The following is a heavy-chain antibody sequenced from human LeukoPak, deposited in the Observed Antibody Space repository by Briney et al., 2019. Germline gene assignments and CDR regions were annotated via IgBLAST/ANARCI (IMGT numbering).Heavy chain of an antibody. V-gene: IGHV1-18*01. J-gene: IGHJ4*02. Sequence: ASVKVSCKASGYTFTSYGISWVRQAPGQGLEWMGWISAYNGNTNYAQKLQGRVTMTTDTSTSTAYMELRSLRSDDTAVYYCASTTYYDFWSGYSSPLHFDYWGQGTLVTVSS. CDR2: ISAYNGNT. D-gene: IGHD3-3*01. CDR3: ASTTYYDFWSGYSSPLHFDY. CDR1: GYTFTSYG.